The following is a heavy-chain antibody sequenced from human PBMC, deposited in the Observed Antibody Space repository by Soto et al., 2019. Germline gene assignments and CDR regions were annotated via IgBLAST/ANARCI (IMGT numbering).Heavy chain of an antibody. D-gene: IGHD3-10*01. J-gene: IGHJ4*02. Sequence: QLQLQESGPGLVRPSGTLSLTCAVSGGFTSTNNWWSWVRQPAGKGLEWIGDAYHSGSTEYNPSLKSRVSISVDKSKNQISLKLTSVTAADTAVYYCARSPPSSYYGGSGTFDYWGQGTLVTVSS. CDR3: ARSPPSSYYGGSGTFDY. CDR1: GGFTSTNNW. V-gene: IGHV4-4*02. CDR2: AYHSGST.